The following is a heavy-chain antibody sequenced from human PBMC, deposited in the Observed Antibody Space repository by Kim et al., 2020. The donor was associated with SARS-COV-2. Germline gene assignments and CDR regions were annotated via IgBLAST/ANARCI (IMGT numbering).Heavy chain of an antibody. Sequence: EYAASVKGRFPISRDDSKSIAYLQMDSLKTEDTAVYYCTRNDFWSGYYSDYWGQGTLVTVSS. J-gene: IGHJ4*02. CDR3: TRNDFWSGYYSDY. D-gene: IGHD3-3*01. V-gene: IGHV3-49*02.